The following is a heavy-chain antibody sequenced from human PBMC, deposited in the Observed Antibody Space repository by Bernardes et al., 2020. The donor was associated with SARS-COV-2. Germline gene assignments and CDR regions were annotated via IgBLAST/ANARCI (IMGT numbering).Heavy chain of an antibody. CDR3: ARQDIGAIFGVVITPAGMDV. Sequence: SETLSLTRTVSGGSISSYYWSWIRQPPGKGLEWIGHIYYSGSTNYNPSLKSRVTISVDTSKNQFSLKLSSVTAADTAVYYCARQDIGAIFGVVITPAGMDVWGQGTTVTVSS. CDR1: GGSISSYY. D-gene: IGHD3-3*01. V-gene: IGHV4-59*08. J-gene: IGHJ6*02. CDR2: IYYSGST.